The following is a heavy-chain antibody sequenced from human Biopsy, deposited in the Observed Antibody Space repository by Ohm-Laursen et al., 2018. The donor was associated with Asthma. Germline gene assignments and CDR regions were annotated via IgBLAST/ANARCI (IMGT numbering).Heavy chain of an antibody. CDR3: ARRITIFGVVQKDHGMDA. CDR1: GGSMTPTSHY. Sequence: GTLSLTCTVSGGSMTPTSHYWDWIRQAPGKGLEWIGYISYGGKTSYNPSLKSRVTISKDTSKNKFSLMLTSVTAEDTAVYFCARRITIFGVVQKDHGMDAWGQGTTVIVSS. CDR2: ISYGGKT. V-gene: IGHV4-39*01. J-gene: IGHJ6*02. D-gene: IGHD3-3*01.